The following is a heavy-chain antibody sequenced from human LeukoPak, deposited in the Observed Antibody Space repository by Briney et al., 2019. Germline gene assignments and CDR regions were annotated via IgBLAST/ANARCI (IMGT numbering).Heavy chain of an antibody. V-gene: IGHV1-3*03. D-gene: IGHD3-3*01. CDR2: INAGNGNT. CDR1: GYTFTSYY. CDR3: ARGWEYYDFWSGPSRPYDAFDI. J-gene: IGHJ3*02. Sequence: GASVKVSCKASGYTFTSYYMHWVRQAPGQRLEWMGWINAGNGNTKYSQEFQGRVTITRDTSASTAYMELSSLRSEDMAVYYCARGWEYYDFWSGPSRPYDAFDIWGQGTMVTVSS.